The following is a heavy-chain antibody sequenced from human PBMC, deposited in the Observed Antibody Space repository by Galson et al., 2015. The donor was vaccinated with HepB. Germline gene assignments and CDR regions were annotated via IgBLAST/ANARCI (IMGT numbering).Heavy chain of an antibody. J-gene: IGHJ3*02. CDR3: ARLRWRWLQFAAFDI. CDR1: GGSISSSSYY. D-gene: IGHD5-24*01. V-gene: IGHV4-39*07. CDR2: IYYSGST. Sequence: TLSLTCTVSGGSISSSSYYWGWIRQPPGKGLEWIGSIYYSGSTYYNPSLKSRVTISVDTSKNQFSLKLSSVTAADTAVYYCARLRWRWLQFAAFDIWGQGTMVTVSS.